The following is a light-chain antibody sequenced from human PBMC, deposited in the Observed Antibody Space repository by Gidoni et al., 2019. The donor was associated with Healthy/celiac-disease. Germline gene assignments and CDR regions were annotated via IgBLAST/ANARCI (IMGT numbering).Light chain of an antibody. CDR2: PAS. J-gene: IGKJ1*01. CDR3: QQSYSTPRT. V-gene: IGKV1-39*01. CDR1: QSISSY. Sequence: DIQLTQSPSSLSASVGDRVNTTCRASQSISSYLNWYQQKPGKAPKLLIYPASSLQSGVPSRLSGSGSGTDFTLTISSLQTQDFATYYCQQSYSTPRTFGQGTKVEIK.